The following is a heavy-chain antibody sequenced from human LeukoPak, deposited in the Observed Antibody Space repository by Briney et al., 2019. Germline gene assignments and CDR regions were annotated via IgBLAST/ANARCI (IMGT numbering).Heavy chain of an antibody. Sequence: GASVKVSCKASGGTFSSYAISWVRQAPGQGLEWMGWINPNSGGTNYAQKFQGRVTMTRDTSISTAYMELSRLRSDDTAVYYCARAGYSSSWYQYYFDYWGQGTLVTVSS. V-gene: IGHV1-2*02. CDR2: INPNSGGT. CDR1: GGTFSSYA. CDR3: ARAGYSSSWYQYYFDY. D-gene: IGHD6-13*01. J-gene: IGHJ4*02.